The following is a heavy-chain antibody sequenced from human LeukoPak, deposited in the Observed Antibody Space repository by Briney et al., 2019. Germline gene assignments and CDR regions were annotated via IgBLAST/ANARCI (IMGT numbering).Heavy chain of an antibody. CDR1: GYSFTSYG. D-gene: IGHD2-2*01. CDR2: INPSGGST. J-gene: IGHJ4*02. CDR3: GRGGWCSSTSCQYYFDY. V-gene: IGHV1-46*01. Sequence: ASVKVSCKASGYSFTSYGISWVRQASGQGLEWMGIINPSGGSTSYAQKFRGRVTMTRDTSTSTVYMELSSVRSEDTAVYYCGRGGWCSSTSCQYYFDYWGQGTLVTVSS.